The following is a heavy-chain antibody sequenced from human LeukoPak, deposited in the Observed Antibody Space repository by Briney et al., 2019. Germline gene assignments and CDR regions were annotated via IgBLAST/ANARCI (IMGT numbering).Heavy chain of an antibody. CDR2: IKQDGSEK. D-gene: IGHD1-7*01. Sequence: PGGSLRLSCAASGFTFSSYWMSWVRQAPGKGLEWVANIKQDGSEKYYVSSVKGRFTISRDNAKNSLYLQMNSLRAEDTAIYFCAREDDWNYEDYWGQGTLVTVSS. CDR1: GFTFSSYW. V-gene: IGHV3-7*01. J-gene: IGHJ4*02. CDR3: AREDDWNYEDY.